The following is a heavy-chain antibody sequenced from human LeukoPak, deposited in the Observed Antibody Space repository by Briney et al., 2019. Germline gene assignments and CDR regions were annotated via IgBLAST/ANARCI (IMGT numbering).Heavy chain of an antibody. V-gene: IGHV4-61*09. CDR3: ARGAQAWYYFDY. D-gene: IGHD6-13*01. CDR2: IFTRGSI. CDR1: GGSISSNSFF. Sequence: PSETLSLTCSVSGGSISSNSFFWSWIRQPAGKGLEWIGHIFTRGSIYCNPSLISRVTISADTSRNQFSLELTSVSAADTAVYYCARGAQAWYYFDYWGQGRLVTVSA. J-gene: IGHJ4*02.